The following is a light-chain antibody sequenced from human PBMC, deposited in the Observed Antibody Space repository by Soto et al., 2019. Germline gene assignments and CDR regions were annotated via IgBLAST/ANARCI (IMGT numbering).Light chain of an antibody. V-gene: IGLV1-40*01. CDR1: SSNIGAGYD. J-gene: IGLJ1*01. CDR2: GDS. CDR3: QYYDSTLSARYV. Sequence: QSVLTQPPSVSGAPGQRVTISCTGSSSNIGAGYDVNWYQQLPGTAPKLLIFGDSNRPSGVPDRFSGSKSGTSASLAITGIQAEDEGDYYCQYYDSTLSARYVFGTGTKVTV.